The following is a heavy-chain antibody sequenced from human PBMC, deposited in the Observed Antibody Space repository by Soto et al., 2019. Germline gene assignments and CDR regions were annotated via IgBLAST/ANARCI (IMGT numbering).Heavy chain of an antibody. Sequence: LRLSCAASGFTLSSYWMAWVRQTPGKGLEFVANIREDGKEINYVDSVKGRFTISRDNAKNSLFLQMNSLRDDDTAVYYCGTDQWGGAFDIGGQGTMVTVSS. V-gene: IGHV3-7*01. D-gene: IGHD3-10*01. CDR1: GFTLSSYW. J-gene: IGHJ3*02. CDR3: GTDQWGGAFDI. CDR2: IREDGKEI.